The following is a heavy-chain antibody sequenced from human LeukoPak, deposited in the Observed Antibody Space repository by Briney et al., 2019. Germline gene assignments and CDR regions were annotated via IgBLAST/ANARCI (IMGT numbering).Heavy chain of an antibody. J-gene: IGHJ5*02. D-gene: IGHD6-6*01. CDR1: GGSISSSSDY. CDR2: IYYHENT. V-gene: IGHV4-39*07. Sequence: PSETLSLTCTVSGGSISSSSDYWGWIRQAPGKGLEWIGSIYYHENTYYNPSLKSRVTISVDTSKNQFSLKLSSVTAADTAVYYCARVRYSSSSWFDPWGQGTLVTVSS. CDR3: ARVRYSSSSWFDP.